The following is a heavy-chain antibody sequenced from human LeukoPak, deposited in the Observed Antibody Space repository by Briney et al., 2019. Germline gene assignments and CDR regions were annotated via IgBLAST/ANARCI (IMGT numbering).Heavy chain of an antibody. CDR3: AADLVAYNTLDS. V-gene: IGHV3-15*01. CDR2: IKTKSEGGTT. D-gene: IGHD5-24*01. J-gene: IGHJ4*02. Sequence: PGGSLRLSCVGSGFTFSNTWMNWVRRAPGKGLEWVGRIKTKSEGGTTHYAAHVKGRFTISRDDSKKTIFLQMNSLKIEDTAIYFCAADLVAYNTLDSWGQGALVTVSS. CDR1: GFTFSNTW.